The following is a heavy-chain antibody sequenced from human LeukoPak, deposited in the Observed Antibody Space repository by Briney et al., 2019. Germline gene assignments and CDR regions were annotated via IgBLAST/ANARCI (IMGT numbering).Heavy chain of an antibody. V-gene: IGHV3-20*04. CDR2: INWNGGST. CDR3: ARALPTVERDLFDY. CDR1: GFTFDDYG. D-gene: IGHD3/OR15-3a*01. Sequence: PGGSLRLSXAASGFTFDDYGMSWVRQAPGKGLEWVSGINWNGGSTGYADSVKGRFTISRDNAKNSLYPQMNSLRAEDTALYYCARALPTVERDLFDYWGQGTLVTVSS. J-gene: IGHJ4*02.